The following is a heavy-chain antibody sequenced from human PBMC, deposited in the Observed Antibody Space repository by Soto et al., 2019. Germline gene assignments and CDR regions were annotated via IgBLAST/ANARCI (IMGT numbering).Heavy chain of an antibody. V-gene: IGHV4-59*13. J-gene: IGHJ5*02. Sequence: VQLHESGPGLVKPSETLSLTCSVSGVSMSGYYWSWIRQSPGQGLEWMGYIYYSGRTTYNPSLRSRVSISADMSKNQFFLNLTSVTAADTAVYFCATGGTSFGVDRNHWFDPWGAGKLVTVSS. CDR1: GVSMSGYY. CDR3: ATGGTSFGVDRNHWFDP. CDR2: IYYSGRT. D-gene: IGHD3-3*01.